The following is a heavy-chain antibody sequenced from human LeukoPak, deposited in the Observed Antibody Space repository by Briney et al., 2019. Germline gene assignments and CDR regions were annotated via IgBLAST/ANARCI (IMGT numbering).Heavy chain of an antibody. CDR1: GFTFSDYA. J-gene: IGHJ4*02. Sequence: GGSLRLSCAASGFTFSDYAMTWVRQAPGKGLEGVATISGSGVMTYYADSVKGRFTVSGDNSKNTVYLQMSSLTAADTAVYYCAKDRSIGTYYPFDHWGQGTLVTVSS. D-gene: IGHD1-26*01. V-gene: IGHV3-23*01. CDR3: AKDRSIGTYYPFDH. CDR2: ISGSGVMT.